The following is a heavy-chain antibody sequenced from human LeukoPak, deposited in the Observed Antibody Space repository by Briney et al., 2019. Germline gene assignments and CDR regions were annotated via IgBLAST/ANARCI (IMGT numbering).Heavy chain of an antibody. Sequence: GGSLRLSCVASGITFSNYAVSWVRQAPEKGLDWVSVISGSAHKIRYADSVKGRFTISRDNAKNTLYLQMNSLRVEDTAVYHCVRGVGGSTYLDYWGQGALVTVSS. J-gene: IGHJ4*02. V-gene: IGHV3-23*01. CDR2: ISGSAHKI. CDR3: VRGVGGSTYLDY. D-gene: IGHD3-16*01. CDR1: GITFSNYA.